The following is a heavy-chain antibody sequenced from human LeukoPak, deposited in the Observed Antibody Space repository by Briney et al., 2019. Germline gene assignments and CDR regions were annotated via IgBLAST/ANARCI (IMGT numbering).Heavy chain of an antibody. Sequence: GESLRLSCVASGFSFNIYDMSWFRQAPGKGLEWVSGIRGGGPETYYADSVKGRFSISRDNSKNTLFLQTNGLRAEDSAIYYCVRRIRAPDFWGQGTLVTVSS. CDR3: VRRIRAPDF. V-gene: IGHV3-23*01. CDR1: GFSFNIYD. J-gene: IGHJ4*02. CDR2: IRGGGPET.